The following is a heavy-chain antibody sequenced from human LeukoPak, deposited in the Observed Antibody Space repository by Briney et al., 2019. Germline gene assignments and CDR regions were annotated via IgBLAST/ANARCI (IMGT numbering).Heavy chain of an antibody. CDR3: ARGDESVSSTSCSV. V-gene: IGHV4-4*02. CDR2: IHHSGST. Sequence: SETLSLTCSGSGGSIIRNNWWSWVRQPPGKGLEWIGEIHHSGSTNYNTSLKSRVTISLDKSKNQFSLKLTSVTAADTAMYYCARGDESVSSTSCSVWGQGTRVTASS. CDR1: GGSIIRNNW. J-gene: IGHJ4*02. D-gene: IGHD2-2*01.